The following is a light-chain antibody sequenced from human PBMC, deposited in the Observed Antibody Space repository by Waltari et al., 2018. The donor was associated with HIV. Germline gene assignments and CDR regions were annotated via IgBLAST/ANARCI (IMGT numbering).Light chain of an antibody. CDR1: SSDIGGYSY. Sequence: QSALTQPRSVSGSPGQSVTISCTGTSSDIGGYSYVSWYQQHPGKAPRLMIYDVTKRPSGVPDRFSGSKSGNTASLTISGLQAEDEADYYCAAWDDSLSAFYVFGTGTKVTVL. J-gene: IGLJ1*01. V-gene: IGLV2-11*01. CDR2: DVT. CDR3: AAWDDSLSAFYV.